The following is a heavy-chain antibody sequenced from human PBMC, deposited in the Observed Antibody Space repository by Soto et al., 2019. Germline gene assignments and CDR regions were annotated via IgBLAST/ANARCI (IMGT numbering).Heavy chain of an antibody. CDR2: INPTSGEI. CDR3: ARLPYSASNRHFDY. V-gene: IGHV3-11*06. Sequence: QVQMVESGGGLVKPGGPLRLSCAASGFIFSHYYMGWIRQAPGKGLEWVSSINPTSGEINYADSVKDQFTISKDNARNSLYLQKNSLTAEDTAMYYCARLPYSASNRHFDYWGQGTLVTVSS. D-gene: IGHD4-4*01. J-gene: IGHJ4*02. CDR1: GFIFSHYY.